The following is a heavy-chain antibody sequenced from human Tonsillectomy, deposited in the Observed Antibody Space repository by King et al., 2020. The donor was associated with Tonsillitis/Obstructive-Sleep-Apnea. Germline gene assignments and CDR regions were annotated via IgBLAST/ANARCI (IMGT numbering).Heavy chain of an antibody. V-gene: IGHV3-33*01. Sequence: VQLVESGGGVVQPGESLRLSCETSGFTFRSHGFHWVRQAPGKGLEWVAVIRYDGTNKNYPDSVKGRFTISRDNSKNTLYLQMSSLRVDDTAVYYCARLSLGGIMAAQGFDDWGEGTLVTVSS. CDR3: ARLSLGGIMAAQGFDD. D-gene: IGHD2-8*01. CDR1: GFTFRSHG. CDR2: IRYDGTNK. J-gene: IGHJ4*02.